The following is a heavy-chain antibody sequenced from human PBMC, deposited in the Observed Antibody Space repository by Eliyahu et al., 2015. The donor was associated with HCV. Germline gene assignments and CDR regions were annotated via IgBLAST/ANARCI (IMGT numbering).Heavy chain of an antibody. D-gene: IGHD4-23*01. V-gene: IGHV3-64D*06. CDR3: VREESTVATPSFFDH. Sequence: EVQLVESGGGLVQPGGSLRLSCSAXGFXFXPSSMHWVRQAPGKGLEFVSAISTRGGSTYYADSVKGRFTMSRDDSKNTVYLQMTILRPEDTAFYYCVREESTVATPSFFDHWGQGTLVTVSS. J-gene: IGHJ4*02. CDR1: GFXFXPSS. CDR2: ISTRGGST.